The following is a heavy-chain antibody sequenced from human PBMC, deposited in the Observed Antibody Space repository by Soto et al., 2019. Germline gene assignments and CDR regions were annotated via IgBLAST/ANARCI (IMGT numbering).Heavy chain of an antibody. CDR2: IYYSGST. CDR3: ARGVIAVAGYHFDF. D-gene: IGHD6-19*01. J-gene: IGHJ4*02. V-gene: IGHV4-31*03. CDR1: GGSISSGGYY. Sequence: QVQLQESGPGLVKPTQTLSLTCTVSGGSISSGGYYWSWIRQHPGRGLEWIGYIYYSGSTYYNPSLKSRVTISVDTSKNQCSLKLSSVTAADTAVYYCARGVIAVAGYHFDFWGQGALVTVSS.